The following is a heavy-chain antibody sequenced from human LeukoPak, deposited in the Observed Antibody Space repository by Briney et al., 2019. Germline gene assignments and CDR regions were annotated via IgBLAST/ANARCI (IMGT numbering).Heavy chain of an antibody. D-gene: IGHD6-19*01. J-gene: IGHJ4*02. Sequence: GASVKVSCKASGGTFSSYAISWVRQAPGQGLEWMGGIIPFFGTPNYAQKFQGRVTITADESTSTAYMALSSLRSEDTAVYYCARGDSTGWYAANWGQGTLVTVSS. CDR3: ARGDSTGWYAAN. V-gene: IGHV1-69*01. CDR2: IIPFFGTP. CDR1: GGTFSSYA.